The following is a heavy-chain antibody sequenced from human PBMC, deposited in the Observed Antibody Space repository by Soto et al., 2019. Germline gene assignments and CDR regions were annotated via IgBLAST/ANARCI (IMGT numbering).Heavy chain of an antibody. D-gene: IGHD3-22*01. CDR3: AREGSSGYSGHYYYYGMDV. Sequence: GESLKISCKGSGYSFTSYWIGWVRQMPGKGLEWMGIIYPGDSDTRYSPSFQGQVTISADKSISTAYLQWSSLKASDTAMYYCAREGSSGYSGHYYYYGMDVWGQGTTVTVSS. J-gene: IGHJ6*02. CDR2: IYPGDSDT. V-gene: IGHV5-51*01. CDR1: GYSFTSYW.